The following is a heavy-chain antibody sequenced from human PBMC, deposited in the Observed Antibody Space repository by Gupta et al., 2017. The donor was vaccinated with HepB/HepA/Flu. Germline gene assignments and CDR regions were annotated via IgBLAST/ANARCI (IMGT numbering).Heavy chain of an antibody. J-gene: IGHJ4*02. CDR3: ARLTYDFWSGYYGTFDF. D-gene: IGHD3-3*01. Sequence: QVQLQQWGAGLLKPSETLSLTCAVLGGSFGGYYWSWIRQPPGRGLEWVGEMNHSGSRNYNPSVKSRVTISVDTSKNQFSLNINSVTAADTAVYYCARLTYDFWSGYYGTFDFWGQGTLVTVSS. CDR2: MNHSGSR. CDR1: GGSFGGYY. V-gene: IGHV4-34*01.